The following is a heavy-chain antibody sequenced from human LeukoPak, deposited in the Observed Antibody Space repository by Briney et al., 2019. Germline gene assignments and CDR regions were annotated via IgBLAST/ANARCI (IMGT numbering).Heavy chain of an antibody. Sequence: GRSLRLSCAASGFTFSSYGMHWVRQAPGKGLEWVAVISYDGSNKYYADSVKGRFTISRDNSKNTLYLQMNSLRAEDTAVYYCARGGWYVIGYWGQGTLVTVSS. CDR3: ARGGWYVIGY. D-gene: IGHD6-19*01. CDR1: GFTFSSYG. V-gene: IGHV3-30*03. J-gene: IGHJ4*02. CDR2: ISYDGSNK.